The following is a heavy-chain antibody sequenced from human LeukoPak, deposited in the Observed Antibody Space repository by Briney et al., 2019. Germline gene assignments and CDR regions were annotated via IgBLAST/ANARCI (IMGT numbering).Heavy chain of an antibody. V-gene: IGHV3-30*02. Sequence: PGGSLRLSCAASGFTFSSYGMHWVRQAPGKGLEWVAFIRYDGSNKYYADSVKGRFTISRDNSKNTLYLQMNSLRAEDTAVYYCAKDSRKNPYHYGMDVWGQGTTVTVSS. CDR3: AKDSRKNPYHYGMDV. CDR1: GFTFSSYG. J-gene: IGHJ6*02. D-gene: IGHD1-14*01. CDR2: IRYDGSNK.